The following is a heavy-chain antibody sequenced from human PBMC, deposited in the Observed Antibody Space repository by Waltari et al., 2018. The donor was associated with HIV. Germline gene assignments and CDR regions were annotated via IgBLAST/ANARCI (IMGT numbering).Heavy chain of an antibody. Sequence: QVQLVQSGAEVKKPGASVKVSCKASGYTFTSYYMHWVRQAPGQGLEWMGINNPSGGSRSYAQKFQSRVTRTRDTSTLTFYMELSSLRSEDTVVYYCARCLIVLGLYYYGMDVWGQCTTVTVSS. D-gene: IGHD2-8*01. CDR2: NNPSGGSR. V-gene: IGHV1-46*03. CDR3: ARCLIVLGLYYYGMDV. J-gene: IGHJ6*02. CDR1: GYTFTSYY.